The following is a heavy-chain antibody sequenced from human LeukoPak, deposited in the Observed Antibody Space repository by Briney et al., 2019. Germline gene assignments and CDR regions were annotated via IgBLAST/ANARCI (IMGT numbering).Heavy chain of an antibody. CDR3: ARGSPWGPDIDY. J-gene: IGHJ4*02. CDR1: GFSVSSIY. CDR2: INHSGST. Sequence: PGGSLRLSCAASGFSVSSIYMNWVRQAPGKGLEWIGEINHSGSTNYNPSLKSRVTISVDTSKNQFSLKLSSVTAADTAVYYCARGSPWGPDIDYWGQGTLVTVSS. D-gene: IGHD1-26*01. V-gene: IGHV4-34*01.